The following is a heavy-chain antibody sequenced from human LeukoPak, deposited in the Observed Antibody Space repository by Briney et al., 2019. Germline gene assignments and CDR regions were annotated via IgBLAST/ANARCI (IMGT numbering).Heavy chain of an antibody. D-gene: IGHD2-2*01. V-gene: IGHV4-59*08. CDR3: ARHDPYQLPSGGYYYYMDV. CDR2: IYYSGST. J-gene: IGHJ6*03. Sequence: SETLSLTCTVSGGSIRSCYWSWIRQPPGKGLEYIGYIYYSGSTNYNPSLKSRVTILVDTSKNQFSLKLSSVTAADTAVYYCARHDPYQLPSGGYYYYMDVWGKGTTVTVSS. CDR1: GGSIRSCY.